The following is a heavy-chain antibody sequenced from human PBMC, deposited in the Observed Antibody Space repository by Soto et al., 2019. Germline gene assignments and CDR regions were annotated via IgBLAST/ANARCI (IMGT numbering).Heavy chain of an antibody. CDR3: ARARYGDCWVYYYGMDV. J-gene: IGHJ6*02. Sequence: SETLSLTCAVYGGSFSGYYWSWIRQPPGKGLEWIGEINHSGSTNYNPSLKSRVTISVDTSKNQFSLKLSSVTAADTAVYYCARARYGDCWVYYYGMDVWGQGTTVTVSS. CDR1: GGSFSGYY. D-gene: IGHD2-21*02. CDR2: INHSGST. V-gene: IGHV4-34*01.